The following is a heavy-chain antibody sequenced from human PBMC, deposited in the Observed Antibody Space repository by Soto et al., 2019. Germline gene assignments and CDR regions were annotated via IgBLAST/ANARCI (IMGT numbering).Heavy chain of an antibody. Sequence: VSVKVSCKASGYAFTGYYMHWVRQAPGQGLEWMGWINPNSGGTNYAQKFQGWVTMTRDTSISTAYMELSRLRSDDTAVYYCARVMGGISDAFDIWGQGTMVTVSS. V-gene: IGHV1-2*04. CDR3: ARVMGGISDAFDI. CDR2: INPNSGGT. J-gene: IGHJ3*02. CDR1: GYAFTGYY.